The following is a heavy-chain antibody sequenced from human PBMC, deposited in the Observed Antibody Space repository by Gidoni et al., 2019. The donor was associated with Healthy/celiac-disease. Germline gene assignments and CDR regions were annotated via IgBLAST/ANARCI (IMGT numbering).Heavy chain of an antibody. Sequence: QVQLQQWGAGLLKPSETLSLTCAVYGGSYSGYYWRWIRQPPGKGLEWIGEINHSGSTNYNPSLKSRVTISVDTSKNQFSLKLSSVTAADTAVYYCARGNYYGSGSYSSWYYYGMDVWGQGTTVTVSS. V-gene: IGHV4-34*01. D-gene: IGHD3-10*01. J-gene: IGHJ6*02. CDR1: GGSYSGYY. CDR3: ARGNYYGSGSYSSWYYYGMDV. CDR2: INHSGST.